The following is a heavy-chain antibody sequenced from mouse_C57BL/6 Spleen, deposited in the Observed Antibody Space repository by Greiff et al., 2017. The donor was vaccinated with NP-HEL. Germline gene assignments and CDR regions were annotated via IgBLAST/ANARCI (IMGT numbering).Heavy chain of an antibody. Sequence: QVQLQQPGAELVRPGSSVKLSCKASGYTFTSYWMHWVKQRPIQGLEWIGNIDPSDSETHYNQKFKDKATLTVDKSSSTAYMQLSSLTSEDSAVYYCARSYSNYDWYFDVWGTGTTVTVSS. J-gene: IGHJ1*03. D-gene: IGHD2-5*01. CDR3: ARSYSNYDWYFDV. CDR2: IDPSDSET. CDR1: GYTFTSYW. V-gene: IGHV1-52*01.